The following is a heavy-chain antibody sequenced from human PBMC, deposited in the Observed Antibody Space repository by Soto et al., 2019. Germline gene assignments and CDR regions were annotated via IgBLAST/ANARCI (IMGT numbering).Heavy chain of an antibody. CDR1: GYTLTSYA. CDR2: INAGNGNT. D-gene: IGHD6-19*01. J-gene: IGHJ6*03. Sequence: ASVKVSCKASGYTLTSYAMHWVRQAPGQRLEWMGWINAGNGNTKYSQKFQGRVTITRDTSASTAYMELSSLRSEDTAVYYCAGNLGGDSGWLYYYYMDVWGKGTTVTVSS. CDR3: AGNLGGDSGWLYYYYMDV. V-gene: IGHV1-3*01.